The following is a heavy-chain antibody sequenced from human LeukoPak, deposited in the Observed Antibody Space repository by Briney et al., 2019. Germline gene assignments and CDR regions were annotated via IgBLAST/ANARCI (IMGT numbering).Heavy chain of an antibody. J-gene: IGHJ6*03. CDR3: AREKGYDDYVGGDYYYYYMDV. CDR1: GGSISYHY. Sequence: SETLSLTCTVSGGSISYHYWSWIRQSPGKGLEWIGSIYYSGSSNYNPSLESRVTISVDTSKNQFSLKLTSVTAADTAVYYCAREKGYDDYVGGDYYYYYMDVWGKGTTVTISS. CDR2: IYYSGSS. D-gene: IGHD4-17*01. V-gene: IGHV4-59*11.